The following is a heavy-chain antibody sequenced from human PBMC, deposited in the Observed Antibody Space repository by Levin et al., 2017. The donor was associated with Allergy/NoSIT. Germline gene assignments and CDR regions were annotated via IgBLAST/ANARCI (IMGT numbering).Heavy chain of an antibody. V-gene: IGHV3-9*01. J-gene: IGHJ4*02. Sequence: PGGSLRLSCAASGFTFDDYAMHWVRQAPGKGLEWVSGISWNSGSIGYADSVKGRFTISRDNAKNSLYLQMNSLRAEDTALYYCAKETTLVVVGTGFDYWGQGTLVTVSS. CDR3: AKETTLVVVGTGFDY. D-gene: IGHD2-15*01. CDR2: ISWNSGSI. CDR1: GFTFDDYA.